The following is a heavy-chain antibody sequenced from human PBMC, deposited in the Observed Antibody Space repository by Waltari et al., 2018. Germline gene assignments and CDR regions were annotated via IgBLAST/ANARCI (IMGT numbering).Heavy chain of an antibody. CDR2: IYSGGST. CDR1: GFTVSSNY. Sequence: EVQLVESGGGLIQPGGSLRLSCAASGFTVSSNYMSWVRQAPGKGLEWVSVIYSGGSTYYADSVKGRFTISRDNSKNTLYLQMNSLRAEDTAVYYCARDLRYSSSWYSDDAFDIWGQGTMVTVSS. J-gene: IGHJ3*02. V-gene: IGHV3-53*01. D-gene: IGHD6-13*01. CDR3: ARDLRYSSSWYSDDAFDI.